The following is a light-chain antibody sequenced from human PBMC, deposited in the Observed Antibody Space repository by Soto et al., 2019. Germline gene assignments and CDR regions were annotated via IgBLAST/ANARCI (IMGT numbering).Light chain of an antibody. J-gene: IGKJ1*01. CDR3: QQTNSVPRT. CDR1: QDISSW. V-gene: IGKV1-12*01. CDR2: AAS. Sequence: DIQMTQSPSSVSASVGDRVTITCRASQDISSWLAWYQQKPGKAPNLLIYAASSLQSGVPSRFSGSGSGTDFTLTINSLQPEDIATYYCQQTNSVPRTFGQGTKVEVK.